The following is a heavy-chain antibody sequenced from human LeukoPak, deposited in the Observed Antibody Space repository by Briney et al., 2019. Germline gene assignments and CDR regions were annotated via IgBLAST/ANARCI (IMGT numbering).Heavy chain of an antibody. CDR3: ARDSKGLFDY. CDR1: GGSISRYY. V-gene: IGHV4-59*01. J-gene: IGHJ4*02. Sequence: KPSETLSLTCSVSGGSISRYYWSWMRQPPGKGLEWIGYIYYSGSTNYNPSLKSRVTISVDTSKNQFSLKLSSVTAADTAVYYCARDSKGLFDYWGQGTLVTVSS. D-gene: IGHD3/OR15-3a*01. CDR2: IYYSGST.